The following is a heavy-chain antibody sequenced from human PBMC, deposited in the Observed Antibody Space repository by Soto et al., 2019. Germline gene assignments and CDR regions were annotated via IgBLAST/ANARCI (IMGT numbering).Heavy chain of an antibody. CDR1: GGSVSSTNW. CDR3: ATAFGGWPPDS. J-gene: IGHJ4*02. D-gene: IGHD6-19*01. V-gene: IGHV4-4*02. CDR2: IYHIGST. Sequence: PSETLSLTCAVSGGSVSSTNWWSWVRQSPGKGLEWIGDIYHIGSTNYNPSLRGRVTISVDKSNNQFSLTLKYVTAADTAVYYCATAFGGWPPDSWGQGTLVTVSS.